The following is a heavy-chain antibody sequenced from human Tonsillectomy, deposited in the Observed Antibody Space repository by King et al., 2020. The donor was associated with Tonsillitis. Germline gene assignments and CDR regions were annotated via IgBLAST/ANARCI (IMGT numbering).Heavy chain of an antibody. V-gene: IGHV4-59*08. CDR3: ARRNCSGGSCYFDY. CDR1: GGSISSYY. Sequence: QLQESGPGLVKPSETLSLTCTVSGGSISSYYWSWIRQPPGKGLEWIGYIYYSGSTNYNPSLKSRVTISVDTSKNQFSLKLSSVNAADTAVYYCARRNCSGGSCYFDYWGQGTLVTVSS. D-gene: IGHD2-15*01. CDR2: IYYSGST. J-gene: IGHJ4*02.